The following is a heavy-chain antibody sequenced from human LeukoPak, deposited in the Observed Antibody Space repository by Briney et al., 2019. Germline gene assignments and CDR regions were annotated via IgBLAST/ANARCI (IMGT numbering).Heavy chain of an antibody. Sequence: SETLSLTCTVSGGSISSYYWSWIRQPPGKGLEWIGYIYYSGSTNYNPSLKGRVTISVDTSKNQFSLKLSSVTAADTAVYYCASTRPWGDSGSYYYFDYWGQGTLVTVSS. CDR2: IYYSGST. V-gene: IGHV4-59*08. J-gene: IGHJ4*02. CDR3: ASTRPWGDSGSYYYFDY. CDR1: GGSISSYY. D-gene: IGHD1-26*01.